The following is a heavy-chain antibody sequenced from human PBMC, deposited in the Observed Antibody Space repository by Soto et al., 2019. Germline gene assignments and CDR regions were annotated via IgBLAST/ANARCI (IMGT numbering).Heavy chain of an antibody. V-gene: IGHV4-4*07. CDR1: GGSISGHF. CDR3: ARGPPFEY. J-gene: IGHJ4*02. CDR2: IYTSGST. Sequence: QVQLQESGPGLVKPSETLSLTYTVSGGSISGHFWSWIRQPAGKGLEWIGRIYTSGSTHYNPSLKSRLTMSVDTPNNQFSLRLSFVTAADTALYFCARGPPFEYWGQGTLVTVSS.